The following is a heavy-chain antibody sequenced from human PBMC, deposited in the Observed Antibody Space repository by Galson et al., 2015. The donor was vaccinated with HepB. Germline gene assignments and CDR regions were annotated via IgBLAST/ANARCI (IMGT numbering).Heavy chain of an antibody. J-gene: IGHJ3*02. V-gene: IGHV1-24*01. CDR3: ATGVLLWFGGPHDAFDI. CDR1: GYTLTELS. CDR2: FDPEDGET. Sequence: SVKVSCKVSGYTLTELSMHWVRQAPGKGLEWMGGFDPEDGETIYAQKFQGRVTMTEDTSTDTAYMELSSLRSEDTAVYYCATGVLLWFGGPHDAFDIWGQGTMVTVSS. D-gene: IGHD3-10*01.